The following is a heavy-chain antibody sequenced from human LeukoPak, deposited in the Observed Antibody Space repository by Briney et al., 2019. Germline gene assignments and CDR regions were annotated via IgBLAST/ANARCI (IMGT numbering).Heavy chain of an antibody. CDR1: GFTFSSYW. CDR2: IKKDGSEN. Sequence: GGSLRLSCAASGFTFSSYWMSWVRQAPGKGLEWVANIKKDGSENYYVDSVKGRFTISRDNAKKSLYLQMNSLRAEDTAVYYCARERGYSSSWYTFWGQGTLVSVSS. J-gene: IGHJ4*02. D-gene: IGHD6-13*01. V-gene: IGHV3-7*01. CDR3: ARERGYSSSWYTF.